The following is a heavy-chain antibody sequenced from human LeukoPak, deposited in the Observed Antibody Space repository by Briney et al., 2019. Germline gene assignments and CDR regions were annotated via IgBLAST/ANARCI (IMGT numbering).Heavy chain of an antibody. D-gene: IGHD6-19*01. CDR3: ARAYSGSYATDY. V-gene: IGHV3-74*01. CDR1: GFTFSNYF. CDR2: IKTDGSNA. Sequence: PGGSLRLSCAASGFTFSNYFMHWVRQAPGKGLVWVSRIKTDGSNATYADSVEGRFSISRDNAKNTLYLQMNSLRAEDTALYYCARAYSGSYATDYWGQGTLVTVSS. J-gene: IGHJ4*02.